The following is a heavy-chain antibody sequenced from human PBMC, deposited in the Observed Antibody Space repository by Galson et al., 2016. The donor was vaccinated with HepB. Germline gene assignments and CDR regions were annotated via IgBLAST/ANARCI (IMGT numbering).Heavy chain of an antibody. D-gene: IGHD6-13*01. J-gene: IGHJ4*02. Sequence: SLRLSCAASGFTFSSYGMHWVRQAPGKGLEWVSGISHSGGTTYYADSVKGRFTVSRDNSKNTLYLQMSSLGAEDTAVYYCAKDLWVRQQLAYYFDYWGQGTLVTVSS. CDR1: GFTFSSYG. CDR2: ISHSGGTT. CDR3: AKDLWVRQQLAYYFDY. V-gene: IGHV3-23*01.